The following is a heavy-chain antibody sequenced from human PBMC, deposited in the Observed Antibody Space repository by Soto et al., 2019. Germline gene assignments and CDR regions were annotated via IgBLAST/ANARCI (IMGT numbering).Heavy chain of an antibody. V-gene: IGHV3-9*01. D-gene: IGHD2-2*01. J-gene: IGHJ6*02. CDR3: AKDKEPRNWSTRYCFWVALGMDV. Sequence: EVQLVESGGGLVQPGRSLTLSCAASGFTFDDYAMHWVRQAPGKGLEWVSGISWNSDTIGYADSVRGRLTISRDNAENSMYLQMSTLGAEDTALYYCAKDKEPRNWSTRYCFWVALGMDVWGQGATVTVSS. CDR2: ISWNSDTI. CDR1: GFTFDDYA.